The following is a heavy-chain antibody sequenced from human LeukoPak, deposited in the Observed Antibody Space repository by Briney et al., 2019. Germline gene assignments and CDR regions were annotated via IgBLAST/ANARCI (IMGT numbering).Heavy chain of an antibody. CDR2: IIPIFGGA. J-gene: IGHJ4*02. CDR1: ERTFTSYA. Sequence: ALVKLSDTAFERTFTSYAISWVPQAPGHRLGWMGGIIPIFGGANYAQKFQGRVRITADESTSTASMELSSLRSEDTAVYYWARESPPGRGDFWSGYFDYWGQGTLVTVSS. D-gene: IGHD3-3*01. V-gene: IGHV1-69*13. CDR3: ARESPPGRGDFWSGYFDY.